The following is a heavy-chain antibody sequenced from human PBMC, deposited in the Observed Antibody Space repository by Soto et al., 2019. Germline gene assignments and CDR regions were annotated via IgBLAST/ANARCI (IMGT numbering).Heavy chain of an antibody. J-gene: IGHJ4*02. Sequence: EMQLLESGGGLIQPGGSLRLSCAASGFTFSSYAMSWVRQAPGKGLEWVSTISGSGANTYYADSVKGRFTISRDNSKNTLYLHMNSLRAEDTALYYCATSLSIDTIDYWGQGTLGTVSS. CDR1: GFTFSSYA. D-gene: IGHD1-26*01. CDR3: ATSLSIDTIDY. CDR2: ISGSGANT. V-gene: IGHV3-23*01.